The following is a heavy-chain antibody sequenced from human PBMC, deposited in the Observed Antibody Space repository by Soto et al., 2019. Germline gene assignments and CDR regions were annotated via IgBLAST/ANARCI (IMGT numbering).Heavy chain of an antibody. CDR3: ARAVHTMIQGVRFRVDQ. D-gene: IGHD3-10*01. Sequence: ASVKVSCKASGGTFSSYAISWVRQAPGQGLGWMGRINPNSGGTNYAQKFQGRVTMTRDTSINTAYMELTRLTSDDTAVYYCARAVHTMIQGVRFRVDQWGQGTLVTVSS. J-gene: IGHJ4*02. V-gene: IGHV1-2*06. CDR2: INPNSGGT. CDR1: GGTFSSYA.